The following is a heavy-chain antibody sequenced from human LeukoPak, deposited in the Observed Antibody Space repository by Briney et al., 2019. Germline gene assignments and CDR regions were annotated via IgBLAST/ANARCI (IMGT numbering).Heavy chain of an antibody. V-gene: IGHV3-23*01. J-gene: IGHJ4*02. CDR2: LSANGGST. CDR1: GFTFSNFW. Sequence: GGSLRLSCAASGFTFSNFWMSWVRQAPGKGLEWVSGLSANGGSTYYADSVKGRFTISRQNSESQLYLQMNSLRADDTAVYYCAKVASTGLLKTLVDYWGQGTLVTVSS. D-gene: IGHD6-19*01. CDR3: AKVASTGLLKTLVDY.